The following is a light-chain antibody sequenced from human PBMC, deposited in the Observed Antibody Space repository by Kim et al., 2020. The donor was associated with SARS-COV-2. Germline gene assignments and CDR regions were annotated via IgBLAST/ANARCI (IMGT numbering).Light chain of an antibody. V-gene: IGKV3-20*01. CDR1: QSVSNSY. CDR3: QQYGDSPYT. CDR2: DAS. J-gene: IGKJ2*01. Sequence: LLAGERVTLSCRASQSVSNSYLAWHQQKPGQAPRLLIYDASSRATGIPDRFSCSGSGTDFTLTISRLEPEDFAVYYCQQYGDSPYTFGQGTKLEI.